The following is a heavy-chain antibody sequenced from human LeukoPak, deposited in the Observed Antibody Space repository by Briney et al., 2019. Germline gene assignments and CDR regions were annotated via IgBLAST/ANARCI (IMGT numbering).Heavy chain of an antibody. D-gene: IGHD2-15*01. CDR2: INPNSGGT. CDR1: GHSFTGYY. Sequence: ASVKVSWKASGHSFTGYYIHWVRQAPGQGLEWMGWINPNSGGTNYAQKFQGRVTMTRDTSISTAYMELSRLRSDDTAVYYCAGDLDCSGGSCYWASPPTEFDPWGQGTLVTVSS. CDR3: AGDLDCSGGSCYWASPPTEFDP. J-gene: IGHJ5*02. V-gene: IGHV1-2*02.